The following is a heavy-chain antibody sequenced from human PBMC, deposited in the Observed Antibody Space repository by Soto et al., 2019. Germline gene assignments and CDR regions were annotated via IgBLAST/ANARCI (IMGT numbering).Heavy chain of an antibody. CDR2: ISSSGSTI. D-gene: IGHD3-22*01. CDR1: GFTFSSYE. CDR3: ARNNPLVVINYHYSVMDV. V-gene: IGHV3-48*03. Sequence: GSLRLSCAASGFTFSSYEMNWVRQAPGKGLEWVSYISSSGSTIYYADSVKGRFTISRDNAKNSLYLQMNSLRAEDTAVYYCARNNPLVVINYHYSVMDVWGQGTTVTVSS. J-gene: IGHJ6*02.